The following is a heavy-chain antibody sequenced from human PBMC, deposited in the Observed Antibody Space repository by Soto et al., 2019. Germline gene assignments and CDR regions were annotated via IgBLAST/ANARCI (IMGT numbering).Heavy chain of an antibody. V-gene: IGHV1-69*01. CDR2: IIPSFETS. CDR1: GGTFNSHA. Sequence: QVQLVQSGAEVKKPGSSVKVSCKASGGTFNSHALTWVRQAPGQGLEWMGGIIPSFETSNYARKFQGRVTITADESTSTAFMELTSLTSDDTAVYYCSSDRGWLQPKGSFDYWGQGTLVTVSA. CDR3: SSDRGWLQPKGSFDY. J-gene: IGHJ4*02. D-gene: IGHD5-12*01.